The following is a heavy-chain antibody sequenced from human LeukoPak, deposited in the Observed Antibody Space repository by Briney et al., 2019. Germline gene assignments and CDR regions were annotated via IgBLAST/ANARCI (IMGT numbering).Heavy chain of an antibody. CDR2: IYSGGRT. CDR3: TKGYCSVSTCLEPYYGMDV. J-gene: IGHJ6*02. Sequence: PGGSLRLSCAASGFTVSSSYMSWVRQAPGKGLEWVSVIYSGGRTYYADSVKGRFTISRDNSKNRLYLQMNSLRAEDAALYYCTKGYCSVSTCLEPYYGMDVWGLGTTVTVSS. CDR1: GFTVSSSY. V-gene: IGHV3-53*01. D-gene: IGHD2-15*01.